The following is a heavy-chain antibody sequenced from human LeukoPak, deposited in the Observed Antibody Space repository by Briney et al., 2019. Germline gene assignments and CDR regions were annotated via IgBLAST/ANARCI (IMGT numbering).Heavy chain of an antibody. D-gene: IGHD4-17*01. CDR3: ARGHWSYGDYLTYWYFDL. J-gene: IGHJ2*01. V-gene: IGHV3-21*01. Sequence: PGGSLRLSCAASGFTFSSYSMNWVRQAPGKGLEWVSSISSSSSYIYYADSVKGRFTISRDNAKNSLYLQMNSLRVEDTAVYYCARGHWSYGDYLTYWYFDLWGRGTLVTVSS. CDR2: ISSSSSYI. CDR1: GFTFSSYS.